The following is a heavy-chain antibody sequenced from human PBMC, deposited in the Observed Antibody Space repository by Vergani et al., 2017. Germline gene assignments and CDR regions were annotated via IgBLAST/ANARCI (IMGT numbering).Heavy chain of an antibody. D-gene: IGHD6-6*01. CDR3: ARDRASSSVFIRERYFDL. J-gene: IGHJ2*01. V-gene: IGHV1-69*08. Sequence: QVQLVQSGAEVKKPGSSVKVSCKASGGTFSSYTISWVRQAPGQGLEWMGRIIPILGIANYAQKFQGRVTITADKSTSTAYMELSSLRSEDTAVYYCARDRASSSVFIRERYFDLWGRGTLVTVSS. CDR1: GGTFSSYT. CDR2: IIPILGIA.